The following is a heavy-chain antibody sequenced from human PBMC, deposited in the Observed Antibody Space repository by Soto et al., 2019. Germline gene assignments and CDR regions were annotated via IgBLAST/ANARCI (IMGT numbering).Heavy chain of an antibody. Sequence: SVTLSLTCTVSGGSISCGDYYWSWIRLPPGKGIEWIGYIYYSGSTYYNPSLKSRVTISVDTSKNQFSLKLSSVTAADTAVYYCASGSSYDFWSGSAMVDYWGQGTLVTVSS. CDR2: IYYSGST. J-gene: IGHJ4*02. CDR3: ASGSSYDFWSGSAMVDY. D-gene: IGHD3-3*01. CDR1: GGSISCGDYY. V-gene: IGHV4-30-4*01.